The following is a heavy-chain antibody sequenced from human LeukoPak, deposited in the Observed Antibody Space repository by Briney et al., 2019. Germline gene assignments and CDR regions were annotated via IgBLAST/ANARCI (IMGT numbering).Heavy chain of an antibody. V-gene: IGHV4-59*13. D-gene: IGHD3-3*01. J-gene: IGHJ4*02. CDR3: ARENYDFWSGTRTHDY. CDR2: VYYSGST. CDR1: GGFISSYY. Sequence: PSETLSLTCIVSGGFISSYYWSWIRQPPGKGLEWIGYVYYSGSTNYNPSLKSRVTISVDTSKNQFSLKLSSVTAADTAVYYCARENYDFWSGTRTHDYWGQGTLVTVSS.